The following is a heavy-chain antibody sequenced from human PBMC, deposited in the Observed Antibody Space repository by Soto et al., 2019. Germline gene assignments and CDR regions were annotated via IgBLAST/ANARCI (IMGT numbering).Heavy chain of an antibody. Sequence: PSETLSLTCTVSGCSISSGDYYWSWIRQPPGKGLEWIGEIYHSGSTNYNPSLKSRVTISVDKSKNQFSLKLSSVTAADTAVYYCASAGITMVRGSGIDYWGQGTLVTVSS. CDR1: GCSISSGDYY. CDR3: ASAGITMVRGSGIDY. D-gene: IGHD3-10*01. V-gene: IGHV4-39*07. CDR2: IYHSGST. J-gene: IGHJ4*02.